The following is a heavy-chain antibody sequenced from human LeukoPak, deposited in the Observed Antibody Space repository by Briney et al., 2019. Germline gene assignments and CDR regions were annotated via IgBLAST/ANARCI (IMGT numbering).Heavy chain of an antibody. J-gene: IGHJ5*02. CDR3: ARARGPAARERWSDP. V-gene: IGHV3-21*01. CDR1: GFTFSSYS. CDR2: ISSSSSYI. D-gene: IGHD2-2*01. Sequence: GGSLRLSCAASGFTFSSYSMNWVRQAPGKGLEWVSSISSSSSYIYYADSVKGRFTISRDNAKNSLYLQMNSLRAEDTAVYYCARARGPAARERWSDPWGQGTLVTVSS.